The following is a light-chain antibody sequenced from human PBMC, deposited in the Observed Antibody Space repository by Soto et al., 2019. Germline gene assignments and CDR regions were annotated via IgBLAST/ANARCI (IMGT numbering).Light chain of an antibody. CDR1: RGIGDR. V-gene: IGKV1-12*01. J-gene: IGKJ1*01. CDR3: LQVSSFPRT. Sequence: DIQMTHSASSISAVVVDGVTITCRASRGIGDRLAWFQQKPGKAPRFLIQAASMLQSGVPSRFSGSGSGTEFILSINSLHPEDIATYYCLQVSSFPRTFGQGTKVDI. CDR2: AAS.